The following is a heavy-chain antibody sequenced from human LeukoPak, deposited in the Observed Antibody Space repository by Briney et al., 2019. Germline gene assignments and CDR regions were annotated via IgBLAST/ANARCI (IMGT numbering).Heavy chain of an antibody. D-gene: IGHD5-24*01. Sequence: ASVKVSCKASGGTFISYAISWVRQAPGQGLEWMGIINPSGGSTSYAQKFQGRVTMTRDTSTSTVYMELSSLRSEDTAVYYCARDRGDGYSYFDYWGQGTLVTVSS. CDR3: ARDRGDGYSYFDY. CDR1: GGTFISYA. CDR2: INPSGGST. V-gene: IGHV1-46*01. J-gene: IGHJ4*02.